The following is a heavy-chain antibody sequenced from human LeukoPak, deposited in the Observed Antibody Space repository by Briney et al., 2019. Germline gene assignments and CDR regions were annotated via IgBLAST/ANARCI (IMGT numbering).Heavy chain of an antibody. CDR2: IYYSGST. CDR3: ARSDIYCSGSTCPPNTFDAFDI. J-gene: IGHJ3*02. D-gene: IGHD2-15*01. Sequence: PSETLSLTCTVSGGSISSYYWSWIRQPPGEGLEWIGYIYYSGSTNYNPSLKSRVTISVDTSKNQFSLKLSSVTAADTAVYYCARSDIYCSGSTCPPNTFDAFDIRGQGTMVTVSS. V-gene: IGHV4-59*01. CDR1: GGSISSYY.